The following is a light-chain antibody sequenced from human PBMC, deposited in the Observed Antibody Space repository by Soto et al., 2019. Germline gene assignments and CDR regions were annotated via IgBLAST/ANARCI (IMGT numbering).Light chain of an antibody. CDR1: QSISSY. J-gene: IGKJ5*01. V-gene: IGKV1-5*01. CDR2: DAS. CDR3: QQYNSYPIT. Sequence: DIQMTQSPSSLSASVGDRATITCRASQSISSYLNWYQQKPGKAPKPLIYDASSLESGVPSRFSGSGSGTEFTLTISSLQPDDFATYYCQQYNSYPITFGQGTRLEI.